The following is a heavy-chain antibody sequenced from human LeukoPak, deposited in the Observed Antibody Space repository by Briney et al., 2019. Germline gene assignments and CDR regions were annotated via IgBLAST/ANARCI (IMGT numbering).Heavy chain of an antibody. D-gene: IGHD1-26*01. CDR1: GYTFTYYV. Sequence: ASVKVSCKTSGYTFTYYVITWVRQAPGQGLEWMGWINAYNGNTNDAQRFQCRVTMTTDTSTSTAYMELRSLRSDDTAVYYCARGEKAYDYWGQGTLVSVSS. CDR3: ARGEKAYDY. J-gene: IGHJ4*02. CDR2: INAYNGNT. V-gene: IGHV1-18*01.